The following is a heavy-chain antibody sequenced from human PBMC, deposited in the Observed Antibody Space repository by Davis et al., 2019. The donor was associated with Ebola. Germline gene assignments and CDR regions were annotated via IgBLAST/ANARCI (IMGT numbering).Heavy chain of an antibody. V-gene: IGHV1-3*01. CDR2: INAGNGNT. D-gene: IGHD1-20*01. J-gene: IGHJ6*04. CDR3: ARGDNWNDFWYYYYGMDV. Sequence: ASVKVSCKAPGHTFSNYAMHWVRQAPGQRLEWMGWINAGNGNTKYSQKFQGRVTITRDTSASTAYMELSSLRSEDTAVYYCARGDNWNDFWYYYYGMDVWGKGTTVTVSS. CDR1: GHTFSNYA.